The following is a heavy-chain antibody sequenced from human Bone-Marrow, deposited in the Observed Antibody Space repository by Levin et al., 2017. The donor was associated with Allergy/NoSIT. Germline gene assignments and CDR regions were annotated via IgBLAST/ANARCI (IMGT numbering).Heavy chain of an antibody. J-gene: IGHJ4*02. Sequence: GGSLRLSCVASGSSYRTSSLTWVRQAPGKGLEWVSHITGSGNFIFYADSVKGRFTISRDNAKNSLYLQMDSLSVEDTALYYCASLLSSGASGWAAHDSWGQGTLVTVSS. CDR1: GSSYRTSS. D-gene: IGHD6-19*01. CDR3: ASLLSSGASGWAAHDS. CDR2: ITGSGNFI. V-gene: IGHV3-48*01.